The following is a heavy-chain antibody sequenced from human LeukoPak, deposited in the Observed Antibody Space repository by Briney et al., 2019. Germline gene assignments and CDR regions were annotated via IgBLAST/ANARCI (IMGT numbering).Heavy chain of an antibody. V-gene: IGHV1-18*01. D-gene: IGHD4-17*01. J-gene: IGHJ4*02. Sequence: GASVKVSCKASGYTFTSYDINWVRQATGQGLEWMGWISAYNGNTNYAQKLQGRVTMTTDTSTSTAYMELRSLRSDDTAVYYCARDRDLDPTVTIPPYDYWGQGTLVTVSS. CDR3: ARDRDLDPTVTIPPYDY. CDR2: ISAYNGNT. CDR1: GYTFTSYD.